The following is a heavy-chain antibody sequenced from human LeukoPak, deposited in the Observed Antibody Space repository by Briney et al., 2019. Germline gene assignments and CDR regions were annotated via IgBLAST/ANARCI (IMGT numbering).Heavy chain of an antibody. Sequence: GSLRLSCAASGFTFSSYAMHWVRQAPGKGLEWVAVISDDGSNKYHADSVKGRFSISRDNSKNTLYLQMNSLRAEDTAVYYCARDRSNRYFDYWGQGTLVTVSS. CDR3: ARDRSNRYFDY. J-gene: IGHJ4*02. V-gene: IGHV3-30*04. CDR2: ISDDGSNK. D-gene: IGHD1-14*01. CDR1: GFTFSSYA.